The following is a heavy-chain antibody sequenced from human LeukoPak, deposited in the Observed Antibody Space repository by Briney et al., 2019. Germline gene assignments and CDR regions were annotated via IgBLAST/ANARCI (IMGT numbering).Heavy chain of an antibody. D-gene: IGHD3-10*01. CDR1: GGTFSSYA. V-gene: IGHV1-69*13. CDR2: IIPIFGTA. Sequence: SVKVSCKASGGTFSSYAISWVRQAPGQGLEWMGGIIPIFGTANYAQKFQGRVTITADESTSTAYMELSSLRSEDTAVYYCATYYYGSGGPFGFDIWGQGTMATVSS. J-gene: IGHJ3*02. CDR3: ATYYYGSGGPFGFDI.